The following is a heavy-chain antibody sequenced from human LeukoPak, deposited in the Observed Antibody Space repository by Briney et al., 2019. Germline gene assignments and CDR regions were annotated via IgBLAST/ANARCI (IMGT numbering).Heavy chain of an antibody. CDR3: ARARYNGNYSSADAFDI. V-gene: IGHV4-59*08. Sequence: SETLSLTCTVSGDSISSYYWSWIRQPPGKGLEWIGYLYYSGSTNYNPSLKSRVTISVDTSKNQFSLKLSSVTAADTAVYYCARARYNGNYSSADAFDIWGQGTMVTVSS. J-gene: IGHJ3*02. D-gene: IGHD1-7*01. CDR1: GDSISSYY. CDR2: LYYSGST.